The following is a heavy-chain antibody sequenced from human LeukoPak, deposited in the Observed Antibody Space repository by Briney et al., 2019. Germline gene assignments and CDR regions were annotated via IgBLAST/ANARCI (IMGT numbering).Heavy chain of an antibody. J-gene: IGHJ4*02. Sequence: SETLSLTCTDSGGSISSSSYYWGWIRQPPGKGLEWIGSIYYSGSTYYNPSLKSRVTISVDTSKNQFSLKLSSVTAADTAVYYCARTVIYSRIYYFDYWGQGTLVTVSS. D-gene: IGHD2-21*01. CDR3: ARTVIYSRIYYFDY. V-gene: IGHV4-39*01. CDR2: IYYSGST. CDR1: GGSISSSSYY.